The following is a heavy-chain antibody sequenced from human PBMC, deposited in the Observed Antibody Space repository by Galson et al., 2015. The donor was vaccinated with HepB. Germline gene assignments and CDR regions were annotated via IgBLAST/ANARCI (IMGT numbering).Heavy chain of an antibody. CDR2: INTYNGNT. Sequence: QSGAEVKKPGASVKVSCKASGYIFTTYGISWVRQAPGQGLEWMGGINTYNGNTNYAQKLQGRVTMIIDTSTSTAYMELKSLRSDDTAMYYCAILRIQLGLPDADYWGQGTLVTVSS. D-gene: IGHD1-1*01. J-gene: IGHJ4*02. CDR3: AILRIQLGLPDADY. V-gene: IGHV1-18*04. CDR1: GYIFTTYG.